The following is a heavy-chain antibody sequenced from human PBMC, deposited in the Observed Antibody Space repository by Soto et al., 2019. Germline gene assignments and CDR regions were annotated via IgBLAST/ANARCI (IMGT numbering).Heavy chain of an antibody. Sequence: QLQLQESGPGLVKPSETLSLTCTVSGGSLSSSSYYWGWIRQPPGKGLEWIGSIYYSGSTYYNPSLKSRVNISVDTSKHQFSRKLGSVTAADTAVYYCARLVYDSSGYRPGWGQGTLVTVSS. CDR2: IYYSGST. V-gene: IGHV4-39*01. D-gene: IGHD3-22*01. J-gene: IGHJ4*02. CDR1: GGSLSSSSYY. CDR3: ARLVYDSSGYRPG.